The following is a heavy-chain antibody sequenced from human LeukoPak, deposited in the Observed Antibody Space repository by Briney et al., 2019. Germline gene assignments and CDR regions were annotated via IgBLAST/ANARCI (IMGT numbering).Heavy chain of an antibody. J-gene: IGHJ5*02. Sequence: SETLSLTCTVSGGSLSNYYWSWIRQPPGKGLEWIGYMYYRGRSNYNPSLKSRLSISIDTSKNQFSLKLNSVTAADTAVYYCARVVAAAGNNWFDPWGQGTLVTVSS. D-gene: IGHD6-13*01. CDR2: MYYRGRS. CDR3: ARVVAAAGNNWFDP. V-gene: IGHV4-59*12. CDR1: GGSLSNYY.